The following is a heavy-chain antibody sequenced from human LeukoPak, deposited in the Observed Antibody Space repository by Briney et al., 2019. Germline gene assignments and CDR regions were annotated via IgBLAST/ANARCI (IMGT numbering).Heavy chain of an antibody. CDR1: GDSVSSNSAA. V-gene: IGHV6-1*01. D-gene: IGHD6-13*01. J-gene: IGHJ6*02. CDR2: TYYRSKWYN. CDR3: ARVAAGTGWSYYYYYGMDV. Sequence: SPTLSLTCAISGDSVSSNSAAWTWIRQSPSRGLEWLGRTYYRSKWYNDYAVSVKSRITINPDTSKSQFSLQLNSVTSEDTAVYYCARVAAGTGWSYYYYYGMDVWGQGATVTVSS.